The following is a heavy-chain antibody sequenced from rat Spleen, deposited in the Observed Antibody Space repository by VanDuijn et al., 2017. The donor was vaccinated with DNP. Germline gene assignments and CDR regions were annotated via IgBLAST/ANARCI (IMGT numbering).Heavy chain of an antibody. CDR3: VRGGPPYSDGSYYYALDA. D-gene: IGHD1-12*02. CDR1: GFTFSDYN. Sequence: EVQLVESGGGLVQPGRSLKLSCAASGFTFSDYNMAWVRQAPKKGLEWVATIIYDGSRTYYRDSVKGRFTISRDNAQNTLYLQMSKLGSEDTAIYHCVRGGPPYSDGSYYYALDAWGQGTSVTVSS. V-gene: IGHV5S10*01. J-gene: IGHJ4*01. CDR2: IIYDGSRT.